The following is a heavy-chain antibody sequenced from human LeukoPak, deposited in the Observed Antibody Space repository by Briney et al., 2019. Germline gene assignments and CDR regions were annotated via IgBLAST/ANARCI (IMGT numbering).Heavy chain of an antibody. V-gene: IGHV4-4*02. D-gene: IGHD2-15*01. Sequence: PSDTLSLTCAVSGGSISSSNWWTSVRQPPGQGLARIGEIYHSGSTNYNPSLTSRVTISVDKSKNQFSLKLSSVTAADTAVYYCARLNSGPHDSWGQGTLVTVSS. CDR3: ARLNSGPHDS. J-gene: IGHJ4*02. CDR2: IYHSGST. CDR1: GGSISSSNW.